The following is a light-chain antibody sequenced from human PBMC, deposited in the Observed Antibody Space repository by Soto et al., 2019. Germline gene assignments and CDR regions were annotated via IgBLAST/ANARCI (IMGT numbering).Light chain of an antibody. Sequence: DIVLTQSPCTLSLSTGDRATLSCRASQSVTSNYIAWYQQKPGQAPRLLIYGASIRDTGIPDRFSGRGSGTVFTLTISRLEPEDFAVYYCQQYGSSPGTFGPGTKVDI. CDR1: QSVTSNY. CDR3: QQYGSSPGT. CDR2: GAS. V-gene: IGKV3-20*01. J-gene: IGKJ1*01.